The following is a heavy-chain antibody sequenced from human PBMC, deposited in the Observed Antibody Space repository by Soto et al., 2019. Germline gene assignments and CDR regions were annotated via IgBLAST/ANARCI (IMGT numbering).Heavy chain of an antibody. CDR2: ISAYNGNT. J-gene: IGHJ4*02. CDR1: GYTFTSYG. V-gene: IGHV1-18*01. CDR3: ARGPVHCSSTSCYLSVVY. D-gene: IGHD2-2*01. Sequence: ALVKVSCKASGYTFTSYGISWVRQAPGQGLEWMGWISAYNGNTNYAQKLQGRVTMTTDTSTSTAYMELRSLRSDDTAVYYCARGPVHCSSTSCYLSVVYWGQGTLVTVSS.